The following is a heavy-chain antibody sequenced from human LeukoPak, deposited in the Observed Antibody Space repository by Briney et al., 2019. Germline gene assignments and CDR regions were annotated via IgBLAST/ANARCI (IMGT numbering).Heavy chain of an antibody. Sequence: SETLSLTCTVSHGSISSYYWSWIRQPPGKGLEWIGYIHYSGSSAYIPSLKSRVTISVDTSKNQFSLRLTSVTAADTALYYCARWCCSGDTCFHMDVWGKGTTVTVSS. CDR3: ARWCCSGDTCFHMDV. CDR2: IHYSGSS. V-gene: IGHV4-59*08. CDR1: HGSISSYY. J-gene: IGHJ6*03. D-gene: IGHD2-15*01.